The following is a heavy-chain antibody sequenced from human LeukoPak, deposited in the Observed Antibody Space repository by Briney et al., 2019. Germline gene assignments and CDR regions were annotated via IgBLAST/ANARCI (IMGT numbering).Heavy chain of an antibody. Sequence: SQTLSLTCAVSGGSISSGGYSWRWIRQPPGKGLEWIGYIYHSGSTYYNPSLKSRVTISVDRSKNQFSLKLSSVTAADTAVYYCASGYSGYDYYWFDPWGQGTLVTVSS. V-gene: IGHV4-30-2*01. CDR3: ASGYSGYDYYWFDP. D-gene: IGHD5-12*01. CDR1: GGSISSGGYS. J-gene: IGHJ5*02. CDR2: IYHSGST.